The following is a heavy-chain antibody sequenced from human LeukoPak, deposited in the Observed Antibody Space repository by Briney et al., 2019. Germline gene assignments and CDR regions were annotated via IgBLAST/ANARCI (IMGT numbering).Heavy chain of an antibody. V-gene: IGHV1-18*01. CDR1: GYTSTSYG. D-gene: IGHD2-21*01. Sequence: PAASAKVSCKASGYTSTSYGISWVRQAPGQGLEWMGWISPYNGNTNYAPKLQGRLTMTTDTSTSTAYMELRSLRSDDTAVYYCARDRQCGYWGQGTLVTVSS. CDR3: ARDRQCGY. J-gene: IGHJ4*02. CDR2: ISPYNGNT.